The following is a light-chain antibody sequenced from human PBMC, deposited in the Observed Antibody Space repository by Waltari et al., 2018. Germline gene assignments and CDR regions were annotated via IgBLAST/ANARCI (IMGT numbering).Light chain of an antibody. V-gene: IGLV2-23*01. CDR2: EGS. CDR3: CSYTGTTTPRL. J-gene: IGLJ3*02. CDR1: SSDVGHYNF. Sequence: QSALTQPASVSGSPGQSITISCTGSSSDVGHYNFVSWYQQHPGKAPKLMIYEGSKRTSGLSERFAGSKSGNTASMTISGLQAEDEADYYCCSYTGTTTPRLFGGGTKLTVL.